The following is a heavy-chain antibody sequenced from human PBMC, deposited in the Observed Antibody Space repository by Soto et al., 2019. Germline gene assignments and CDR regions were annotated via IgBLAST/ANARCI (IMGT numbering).Heavy chain of an antibody. CDR2: AYYRSRWIY. Sequence: SQTLSLTCAISGDSVSNNGATWNWIRQSPSRGLEWLGRAYYRSRWIYDYAMSVKSRISINPDTSKNQVSLQLNSVNPADTAVYYCARHPPAFLSAFDYWAGGTLVTFSS. J-gene: IGHJ4*02. CDR3: ARHPPAFLSAFDY. D-gene: IGHD6-19*01. CDR1: GDSVSNNGAT. V-gene: IGHV6-1*01.